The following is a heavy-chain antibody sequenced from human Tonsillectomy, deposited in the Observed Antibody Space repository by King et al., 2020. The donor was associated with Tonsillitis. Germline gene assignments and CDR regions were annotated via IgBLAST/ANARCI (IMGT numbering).Heavy chain of an antibody. CDR1: EFTFSGYS. CDR2: ITGSSSYI. D-gene: IGHD6-13*01. Sequence: VQLVESGGGLVKPGGSLRLSCAASEFTFSGYSMNWVRQAPGKGLEWVSSITGSSSYIYYADSVKGRFTISRDNAKNSLYLQMNSLRAEDTAVYYCAGDWTSGSSSWGYYYYYGMDVWGQGTTVTVSS. J-gene: IGHJ6*02. V-gene: IGHV3-21*01. CDR3: AGDWTSGSSSWGYYYYYGMDV.